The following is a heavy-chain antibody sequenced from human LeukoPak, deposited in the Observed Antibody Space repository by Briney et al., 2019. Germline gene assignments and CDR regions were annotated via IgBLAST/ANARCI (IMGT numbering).Heavy chain of an antibody. Sequence: SETLSLTCAVYGESFSGYYWSWIRQPPGKGLEWIGEIYHSGSTNCNPSLKSRVTISVDTSKNQFSLKLSSVTAADTAVYYCAGQSTIFGDSSISSALDYWGQGTLVTVSS. CDR2: IYHSGST. CDR3: AGQSTIFGDSSISSALDY. D-gene: IGHD3-3*01. V-gene: IGHV4-34*01. J-gene: IGHJ4*02. CDR1: GESFSGYY.